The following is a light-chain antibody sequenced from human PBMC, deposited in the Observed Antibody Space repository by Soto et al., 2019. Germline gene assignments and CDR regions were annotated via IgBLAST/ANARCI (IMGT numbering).Light chain of an antibody. Sequence: DIQMTQSPYSLSASVGDTVTITCRASQSISTYLNWYQKKAGEAPELLIYAASSLQSGVPLRFTGSGSGTDFTLTILSLQPEDFATYYCQQSYANPLTFGGGTKVEIK. V-gene: IGKV1-39*01. CDR1: QSISTY. J-gene: IGKJ4*01. CDR2: AAS. CDR3: QQSYANPLT.